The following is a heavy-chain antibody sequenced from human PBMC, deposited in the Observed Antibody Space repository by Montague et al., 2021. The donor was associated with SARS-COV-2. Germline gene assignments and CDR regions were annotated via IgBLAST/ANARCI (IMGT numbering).Heavy chain of an antibody. CDR3: ARVGRKQLVRVSGMGV. Sequence: SETLSLTCTVSGGSISSSSYYWGWIRQPPGKGLEWIGSMYYSGSTYYNPSLKSRVTISVDTSKNQFSLKLSSVTAADTAVYYCARVGRKQLVRVSGMGVWGQGTTVTVSS. D-gene: IGHD6-13*01. V-gene: IGHV4-39*07. CDR2: MYYSGST. J-gene: IGHJ6*02. CDR1: GGSISSSSYY.